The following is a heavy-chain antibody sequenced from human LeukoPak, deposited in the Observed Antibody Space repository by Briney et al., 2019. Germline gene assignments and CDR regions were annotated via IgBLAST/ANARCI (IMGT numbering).Heavy chain of an antibody. CDR2: IIPIFGTA. CDR3: ARGPDCTNGVCYTFSWFDP. Sequence: SVKVSCKASGGTFSSYAISWVRQAPGQRVKWMGGIIPIFGTANYAQKFQGRVTITTDESTSTAYMELSSLRSEDTAVYYCARGPDCTNGVCYTFSWFDPWGQGTLVTVSS. D-gene: IGHD2-8*01. V-gene: IGHV1-69*05. J-gene: IGHJ5*02. CDR1: GGTFSSYA.